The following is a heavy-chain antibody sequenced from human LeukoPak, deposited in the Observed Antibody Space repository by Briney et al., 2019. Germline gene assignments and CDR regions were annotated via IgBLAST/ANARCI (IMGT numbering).Heavy chain of an antibody. Sequence: GESLKISCXGSGYTFSSYWIGWVRQMPGKGLEWMGIIFIGDSDTSYSPSFEGQVTISAHKSISTAFLQWSSLKASDTAVYYCAKSDGYNYDYWGQGTLVTVSS. CDR1: GYTFSSYW. V-gene: IGHV5-51*01. D-gene: IGHD5-24*01. CDR3: AKSDGYNYDY. CDR2: IFIGDSDT. J-gene: IGHJ4*02.